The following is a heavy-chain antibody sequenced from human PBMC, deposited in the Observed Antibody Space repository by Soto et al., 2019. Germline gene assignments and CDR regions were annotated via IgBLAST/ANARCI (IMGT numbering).Heavy chain of an antibody. V-gene: IGHV1-69*13. J-gene: IGHJ5*02. D-gene: IGHD1-20*01. CDR3: ARDQRRVTRYNYWFDP. CDR2: IITIFGTA. CDR1: GGTFSSYA. Sequence: SVKVSCKASGGTFSSYAISWVRQAPGQGLEWMGGIITIFGTANYAQKFQGRVTITADESTSTAYMEVSSLRSEDKAVYYCARDQRRVTRYNYWFDPWGQGTLVTVSS.